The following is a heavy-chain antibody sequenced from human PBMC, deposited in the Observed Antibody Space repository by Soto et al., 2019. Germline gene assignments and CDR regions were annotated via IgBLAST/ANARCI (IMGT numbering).Heavy chain of an antibody. CDR3: XMXDVYVTPSPQDV. J-gene: IGHJ6*02. CDR1: GYSFTRYG. CDR2: INAYNGNT. Sequence: QVQLVQSGAEVKNPGASVKVSCKASGYSFTRYGXGXXXXXPGQGLEWMGWINAYNGNTNYAQNLQGRLTLTTDTXXXXXXXXXXXLXSNDXXIXXXXMXDVYVTPSPQDVWGQGTTVTVSS. V-gene: IGHV1-18*01. D-gene: IGHD3-16*01.